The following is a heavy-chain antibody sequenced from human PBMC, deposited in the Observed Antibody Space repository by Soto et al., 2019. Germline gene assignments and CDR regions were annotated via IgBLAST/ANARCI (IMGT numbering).Heavy chain of an antibody. D-gene: IGHD3-3*01. CDR1: GGSISSVGYS. Sequence: QLQESGSGLVKPSQTLSLTCAVSGGSISSVGYSWNWIRQPPGKGLEWMAYIYHSGSYYYNPSVEGRVSISVDKSKHQFSLTLTSVTAADTAVYYCARGGVLAHLDSWGQGTRVTVSS. CDR2: IYHSGSY. J-gene: IGHJ5*01. CDR3: ARGGVLAHLDS. V-gene: IGHV4-30-2*01.